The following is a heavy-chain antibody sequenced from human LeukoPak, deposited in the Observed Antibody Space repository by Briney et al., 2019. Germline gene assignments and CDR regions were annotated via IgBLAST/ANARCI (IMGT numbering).Heavy chain of an antibody. V-gene: IGHV4-34*01. J-gene: IGHJ5*02. CDR2: INHSGST. CDR1: GGSFSGYY. D-gene: IGHD2-21*01. Sequence: PSETLSLTCAVYGGSFSGYYWSWIRQPPGKGLEWIGEINHSGSTNYNPSLKSRVTISVDTSKNQFSLKLSSVAAADTAVYYCARDGIDRQFDPWGQGTLVTVSS. CDR3: ARDGIDRQFDP.